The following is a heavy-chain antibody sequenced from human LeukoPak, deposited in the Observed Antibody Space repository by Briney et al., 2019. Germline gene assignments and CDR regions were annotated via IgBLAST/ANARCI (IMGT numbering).Heavy chain of an antibody. J-gene: IGHJ4*02. D-gene: IGHD3-22*01. Sequence: ASVTVSCKASGYTFTGYYMHWVRQAPGQGLEWMGWINPNSGGTNYAQKFQGRVTMTRDTSISTAYMELSRLRSDDTAVYYCARHNYYYDSSGSGLDYWGQGTLVTVSS. V-gene: IGHV1-2*02. CDR3: ARHNYYYDSSGSGLDY. CDR1: GYTFTGYY. CDR2: INPNSGGT.